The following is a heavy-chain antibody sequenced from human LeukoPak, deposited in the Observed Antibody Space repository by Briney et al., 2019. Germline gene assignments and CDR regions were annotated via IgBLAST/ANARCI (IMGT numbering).Heavy chain of an antibody. Sequence: SETLSLTCTVSGGSIGSYYWSWIRQPAGKGLEWIGRIYTSGGTVHNPSLKSRVTMSVDTSKNQFSLKLSSVTAADTAVYYCARGESSGDFWSGYYNNWYFDLWGRGTLVTVSS. CDR3: ARGESSGDFWSGYYNNWYFDL. CDR1: GGSIGSYY. D-gene: IGHD3-3*01. CDR2: IYTSGGT. J-gene: IGHJ2*01. V-gene: IGHV4-4*07.